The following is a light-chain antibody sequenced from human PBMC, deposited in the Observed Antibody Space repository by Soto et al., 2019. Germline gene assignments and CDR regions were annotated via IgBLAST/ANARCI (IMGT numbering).Light chain of an antibody. Sequence: AIQMTQSPSSLSASVGDRVTITCRASQGIRHDLGWYQQKPGKAPKLLIYAASSLQSGVPSRFSGSGSGTDFTLTISSLQTEDFATYYCLQDYNYPWTFGQGTKVEIK. J-gene: IGKJ1*01. CDR3: LQDYNYPWT. V-gene: IGKV1-6*01. CDR1: QGIRHD. CDR2: AAS.